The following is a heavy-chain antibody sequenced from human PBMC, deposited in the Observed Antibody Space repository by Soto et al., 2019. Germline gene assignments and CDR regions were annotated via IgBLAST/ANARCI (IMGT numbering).Heavy chain of an antibody. Sequence: GGSLRLSCAASGFTFSSYGMHWVRQAPGKGLEWVAVISYDGSNKYYADSVKGRFTISRDNSKNTLYLQMNSLRAEDTAVYYCAKDLSYGDYVGGHSDAFDIWGQGTMVTVSS. CDR3: AKDLSYGDYVGGHSDAFDI. V-gene: IGHV3-30*18. CDR2: ISYDGSNK. J-gene: IGHJ3*02. D-gene: IGHD4-17*01. CDR1: GFTFSSYG.